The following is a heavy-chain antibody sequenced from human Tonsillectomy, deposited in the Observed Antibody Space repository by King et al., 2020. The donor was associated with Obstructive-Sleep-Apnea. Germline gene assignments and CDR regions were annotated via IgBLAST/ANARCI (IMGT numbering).Heavy chain of an antibody. J-gene: IGHJ4*02. V-gene: IGHV3-30*02. D-gene: IGHD6-13*01. CDR2: IRYDRSNK. CDR3: AKDRPNRQQLVWSVIGAPDY. CDR1: GFTFSSYG. Sequence: VQLVESGGGVVQPGGSLRLSCAASGFTFSSYGMHWVRQAPGKGLEWVAFIRYDRSNKYYADSVKGRFTISRDNSKNTLYLQMSSLRADDTAVYYCAKDRPNRQQLVWSVIGAPDYWGQGTLVTVSS.